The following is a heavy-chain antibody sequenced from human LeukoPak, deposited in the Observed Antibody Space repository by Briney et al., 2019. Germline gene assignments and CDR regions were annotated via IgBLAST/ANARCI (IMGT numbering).Heavy chain of an antibody. D-gene: IGHD3-22*01. V-gene: IGHV1-69*06. CDR2: IIPIFGTA. CDR1: GGTFSSYA. J-gene: IGHJ4*02. Sequence: ASVKVACKASGGTFSSYAISWVRQAPGHGLEWMGGIIPIFGTANYAQKFQGRVTITADKSTSTAYMELSSLRSEATAVYYCARDYDSSGLFDYWGQGTLVTVSS. CDR3: ARDYDSSGLFDY.